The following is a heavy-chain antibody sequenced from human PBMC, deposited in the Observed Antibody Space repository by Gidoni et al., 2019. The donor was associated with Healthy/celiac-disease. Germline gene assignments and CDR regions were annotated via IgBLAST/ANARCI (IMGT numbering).Heavy chain of an antibody. J-gene: IGHJ5*02. Sequence: QVQLVQSGAEVKKPGSSVKVSCQASGRTFSSYAISWVRQAPGQGLEWMGGIIPIFGTANYAQKFQGRVTITADESTSTAYMELSSLRSEDTAVYYCAREPPTYGDYVTVFWFDPWGQGTLVTVSS. D-gene: IGHD4-17*01. CDR3: AREPPTYGDYVTVFWFDP. CDR1: GRTFSSYA. CDR2: IIPIFGTA. V-gene: IGHV1-69*01.